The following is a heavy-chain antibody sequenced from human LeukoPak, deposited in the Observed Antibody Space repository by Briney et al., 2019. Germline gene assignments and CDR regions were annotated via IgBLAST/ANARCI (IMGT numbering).Heavy chain of an antibody. V-gene: IGHV3-30*18. CDR3: AKRAYYCDSSGYSRYYGMDV. J-gene: IGHJ6*02. CDR1: GFTFSSYG. CDR2: ISYDGSNK. D-gene: IGHD3-22*01. Sequence: PGGSLRLSCAASGFTFSSYGMHWVRQAPGKGLEWVAVISYDGSNKYYADSVKGRFTISRDNSKNTLYLQMNSLRAEDTAVYYCAKRAYYCDSSGYSRYYGMDVWGQGTTVTVSS.